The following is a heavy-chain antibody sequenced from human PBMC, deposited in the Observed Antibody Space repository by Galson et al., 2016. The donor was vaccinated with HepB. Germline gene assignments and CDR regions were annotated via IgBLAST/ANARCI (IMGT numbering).Heavy chain of an antibody. J-gene: IGHJ4*02. CDR1: GGFSSYA. D-gene: IGHD2-21*02. CDR2: IIPIFGTA. CDR3: ARGGYCGGDCYARPFDY. Sequence: VKVSCKASGGFSSYAFSWVRQAPGQGLEWMGGIIPIFGTANYAQKFQGSVTITADESTSTAYMELSSLRSEDTAVNYCARGGYCGGDCYARPFDYWGQGTLVTGSS. V-gene: IGHV1-69*13.